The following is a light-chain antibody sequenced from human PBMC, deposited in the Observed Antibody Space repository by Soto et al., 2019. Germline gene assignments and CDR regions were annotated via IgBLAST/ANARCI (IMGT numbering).Light chain of an antibody. CDR2: YIS. J-gene: IGKJ5*01. Sequence: EIVMTQSPATLSVSPGETASLSCRASQSAGNFLAWYQQKPGQAPRLLIYYISTMATGIPARFSGSGSGTEFTLTINSLQSEDSAVYYGQQHNQWPITFGQGTRLEIK. V-gene: IGKV3D-15*01. CDR3: QQHNQWPIT. CDR1: QSAGNF.